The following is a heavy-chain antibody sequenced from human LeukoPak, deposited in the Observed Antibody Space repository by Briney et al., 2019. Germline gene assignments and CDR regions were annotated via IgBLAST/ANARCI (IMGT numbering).Heavy chain of an antibody. CDR3: ARGGLSGSYS. J-gene: IGHJ5*02. CDR2: INHSGST. D-gene: IGHD3-10*01. Sequence: SETLSLTCAVYGGSFSGYYWSWIRQPPGKGLEWIGEINHSGSTNHNPSLKSRVTISVDTSKNQFSPKLSSVTAADTAVYYCARGGLSGSYSWGQGTLVTVSS. CDR1: GGSFSGYY. V-gene: IGHV4-34*01.